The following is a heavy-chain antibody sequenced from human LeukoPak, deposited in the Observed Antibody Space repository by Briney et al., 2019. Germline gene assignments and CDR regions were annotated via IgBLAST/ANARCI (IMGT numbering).Heavy chain of an antibody. D-gene: IGHD4-17*01. CDR1: GFTFSSFA. J-gene: IGHJ4*02. CDR3: AKSRVNYGDFLAPFDY. CDR2: ITTNGSST. Sequence: GGSLRLSCAASGFTFSSFAMNWVRQAPGMGLEWVAVITTNGSSTYYADSVKGRFTISRDNSKNTLYLQMNSLRAEDTAVYYCAKSRVNYGDFLAPFDYWGQGTLVTVSS. V-gene: IGHV3-23*01.